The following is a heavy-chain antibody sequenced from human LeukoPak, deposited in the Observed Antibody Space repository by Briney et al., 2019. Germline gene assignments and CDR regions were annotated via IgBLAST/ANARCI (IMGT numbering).Heavy chain of an antibody. CDR1: GFTFSSYE. Sequence: GGSLRLSCAASGFTFSSYEMNWVRQASGKGLEWVSYISSSGSTIYYADSVKGRFTISRDNAKNSLYLQMNSLRAEDTAVYYCARARERLRGAFDIWGQGTMVTVSS. J-gene: IGHJ3*02. D-gene: IGHD3-10*01. CDR2: ISSSGSTI. CDR3: ARARERLRGAFDI. V-gene: IGHV3-48*03.